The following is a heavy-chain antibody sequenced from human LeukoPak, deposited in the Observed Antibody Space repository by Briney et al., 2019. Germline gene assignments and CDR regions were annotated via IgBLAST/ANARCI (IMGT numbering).Heavy chain of an antibody. D-gene: IGHD3-22*01. CDR1: GFTFSSYA. Sequence: PGGSLRLSCAATGFTFSSYAMTWVRQAPGKDLEWVSGISGSGDTTYYADSVKGRFTISRDNSKNTLYLQMNSLRAEDTAVYYCAKSTAYSISMIVVIKPMDAWGQGTTVTVSS. CDR3: AKSTAYSISMIVVIKPMDA. J-gene: IGHJ6*02. CDR2: ISGSGDTT. V-gene: IGHV3-23*01.